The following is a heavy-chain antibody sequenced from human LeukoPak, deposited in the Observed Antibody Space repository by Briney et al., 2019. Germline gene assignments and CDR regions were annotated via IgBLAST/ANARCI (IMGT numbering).Heavy chain of an antibody. CDR3: ARAPTTVVTPGTCDY. CDR1: GFTFSSYA. V-gene: IGHV3-30-3*01. CDR2: ISYDGSNK. Sequence: GRSLRLSCAASGFTFSSYAMHWVRQVPGKGLEWVAVISYDGSNKYYADSVKGRFTISRDNSKNTLYLQMNSLRAEDTAVYYCARAPTTVVTPGTCDYWGQGTLVTVSS. D-gene: IGHD4-23*01. J-gene: IGHJ4*02.